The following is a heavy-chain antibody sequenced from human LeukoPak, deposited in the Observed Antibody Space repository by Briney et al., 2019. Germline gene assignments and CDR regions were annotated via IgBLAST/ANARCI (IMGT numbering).Heavy chain of an antibody. Sequence: GGSLRLSCAASGFTFSSYSMNLVRQAPGKGLEWVSSISSSSSYIYYADSVKGRFTISRDNAKNSLYLQMNSLRAEDTAVYYCARDYGDYGCDYWGQGTLVTVSS. D-gene: IGHD4-17*01. CDR3: ARDYGDYGCDY. J-gene: IGHJ4*02. CDR2: ISSSSSYI. CDR1: GFTFSSYS. V-gene: IGHV3-21*01.